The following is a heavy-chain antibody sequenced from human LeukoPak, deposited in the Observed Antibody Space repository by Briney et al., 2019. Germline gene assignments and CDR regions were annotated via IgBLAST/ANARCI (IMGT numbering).Heavy chain of an antibody. CDR2: IYHSGST. Sequence: SETLSLTCAVSGGSISSSNWWSWVRQPPGKGLEWIGEIYHSGSTNYNPSLKSRVTISVDKSKNQFSLKLSSVTAADTAVYYCARFSLEWFSALDIWGQGTMVTVSS. J-gene: IGHJ3*02. CDR3: ARFSLEWFSALDI. D-gene: IGHD3-3*01. CDR1: GGSISSSNW. V-gene: IGHV4-4*02.